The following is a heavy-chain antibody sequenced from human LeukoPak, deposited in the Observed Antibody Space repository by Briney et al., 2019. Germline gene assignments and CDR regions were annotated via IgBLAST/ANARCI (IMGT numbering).Heavy chain of an antibody. CDR3: ARDWDFDN. D-gene: IGHD3-9*01. CDR2: VYPGDSDT. J-gene: IGHJ4*02. Sequence: GESLKISWKGSGSSFTNYWIGWVRQMPGKGLEWMGIVYPGDSDTRYSPSFQGQVTISVDKSISTAYLQWSSLKASDTAVYYCARDWDFDNWGQGTLVTVSS. V-gene: IGHV5-51*01. CDR1: GSSFTNYW.